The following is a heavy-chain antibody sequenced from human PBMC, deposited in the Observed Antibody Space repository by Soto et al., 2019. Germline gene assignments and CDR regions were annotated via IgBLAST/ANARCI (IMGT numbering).Heavy chain of an antibody. CDR3: ARGSWVQLWYYCDY. CDR1: GYTFTRYD. V-gene: IGHV1-8*01. J-gene: IGHJ4*02. D-gene: IGHD5-18*01. CDR2: MNPNSGNT. Sequence: QVQLVQSGAEVKKPGASVKVSCKASGYTFTRYDINWVRQATGQGLEWMGWMNPNSGNTGYAQKFQGRVTMTRNTSISTAYMELSSLRSEDTAVYYCARGSWVQLWYYCDYWGQGTLVTVSS.